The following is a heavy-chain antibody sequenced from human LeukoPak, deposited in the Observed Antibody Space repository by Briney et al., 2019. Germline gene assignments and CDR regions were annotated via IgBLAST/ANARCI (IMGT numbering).Heavy chain of an antibody. V-gene: IGHV1-69*04. J-gene: IGHJ4*02. CDR3: AREMATTETFDN. D-gene: IGHD5-12*01. CDR2: IIPILGIA. Sequence: SVKVSCKASGGTFSSYAISWVRQAPGQGLEWMGRIIPILGIANYAQKFQGRVTITADKSTSTAYMELSSLRSEDTAVYYCAREMATTETFDNWGQGALVTVSS. CDR1: GGTFSSYA.